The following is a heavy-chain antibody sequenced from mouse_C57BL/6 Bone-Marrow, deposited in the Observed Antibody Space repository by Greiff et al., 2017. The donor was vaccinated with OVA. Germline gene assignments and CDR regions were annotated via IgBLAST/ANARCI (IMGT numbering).Heavy chain of an antibody. Sequence: EVQLQQPGPELVKPGASVKISCKASGYTFTDYYMNWVKQSPGQSLEWIGDINPNNGGTSYNQKFKGKATLTVDKSSSTAYMELRSLTSEDSAVYYCASPDGYYPFAYWGQGTLVTVSA. CDR1: GYTFTDYY. V-gene: IGHV1-26*01. D-gene: IGHD2-3*01. CDR3: ASPDGYYPFAY. J-gene: IGHJ3*01. CDR2: INPNNGGT.